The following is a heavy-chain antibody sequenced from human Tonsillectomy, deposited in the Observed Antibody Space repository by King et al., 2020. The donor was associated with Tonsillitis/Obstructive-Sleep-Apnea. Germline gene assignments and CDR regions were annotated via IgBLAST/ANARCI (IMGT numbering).Heavy chain of an antibody. CDR3: ARHVDYTNTYYYCIDL. CDR2: IYYDGTT. V-gene: IGHV4-39*01. Sequence: LQLQESGPGLVKPSETLSLTCTVSGGSTGSSSYYWGWIRQSPGKGLEWIGSIYYDGTTYYNPSLKSRVTISVGTSKNQFSLRLTSVTAAYTAVSYCARHVDYTNTYYYCIDLWGKGTTVTVSS. CDR1: GGSTGSSSYY. J-gene: IGHJ6*03. D-gene: IGHD4-11*01.